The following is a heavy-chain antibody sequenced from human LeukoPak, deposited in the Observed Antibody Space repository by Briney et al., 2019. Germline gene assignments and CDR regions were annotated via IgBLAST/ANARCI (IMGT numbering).Heavy chain of an antibody. CDR2: XXSDGST. CDR1: GFTFSRYW. V-gene: IGHV3-74*01. Sequence: GGSLRLSCAASGFTFSRYWMHWVRQAPGKGLXXXXXXXSDGSTNYADSVKGRFTISRDNAKNTVSLQMNSLRAEDTGVYYCARVPAEIGGYYPEYFRHWGQGTLVTVSS. D-gene: IGHD3-22*01. CDR3: ARVPAEIGGYYPEYFRH. J-gene: IGHJ1*01.